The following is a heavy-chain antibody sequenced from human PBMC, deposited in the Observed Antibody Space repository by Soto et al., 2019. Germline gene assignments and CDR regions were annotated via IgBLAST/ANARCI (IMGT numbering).Heavy chain of an antibody. CDR3: ARRELLGSGAFDI. CDR1: GFTFSSYS. Sequence: EVQLVESGGGLVQPGGSLRLSCAASGFTFSSYSMNWVRQAPGKGLEWVSYISSSSSTIYYADSVKGRFTISRDNAKNSLYVQMNSLRDEDTAVYYCARRELLGSGAFDIWGQGTMVTVSS. D-gene: IGHD1-26*01. CDR2: ISSSSSTI. V-gene: IGHV3-48*02. J-gene: IGHJ3*02.